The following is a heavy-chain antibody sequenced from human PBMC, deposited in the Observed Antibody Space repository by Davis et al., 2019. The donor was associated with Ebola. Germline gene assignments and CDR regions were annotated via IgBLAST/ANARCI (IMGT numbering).Heavy chain of an antibody. Sequence: GESLKISCTDSVITFSSYAMTWVRQAPGKGLEWVSAISGSGGSTYYADSVKGRFTISRDNSKKTLYLQMNSLRAEDTAVYYCARERFLEWLSYYGMDVWGKGTTVTVSS. V-gene: IGHV3-23*01. CDR2: ISGSGGST. J-gene: IGHJ6*04. CDR3: ARERFLEWLSYYGMDV. CDR1: VITFSSYA. D-gene: IGHD3-3*01.